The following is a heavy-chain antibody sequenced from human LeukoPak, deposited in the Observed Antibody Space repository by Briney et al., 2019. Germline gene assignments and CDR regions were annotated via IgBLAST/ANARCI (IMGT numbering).Heavy chain of an antibody. CDR1: GGTFSSYA. CDR2: ITPILGIA. D-gene: IGHD3-10*01. CDR3: ARSNQTYYYGSGTFDY. J-gene: IGHJ4*02. Sequence: SVKVSCKASGGTFSSYAISWVRQAPGQGLEWMGRITPILGIANYAQKFQGRVTITADKSTSTAYMELSSLRSEDTAVYYCARSNQTYYYGSGTFDYWGQGTLVTVSS. V-gene: IGHV1-69*04.